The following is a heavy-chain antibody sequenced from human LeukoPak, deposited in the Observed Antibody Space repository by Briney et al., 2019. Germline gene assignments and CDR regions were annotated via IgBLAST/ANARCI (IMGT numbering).Heavy chain of an antibody. CDR1: GGSISSSSYY. CDR2: IYYSGST. CDR3: ARYRIIGVWHFDL. Sequence: PSDTLSFTCTVSGGSISSSSYYWGWIRQPPGRGLEWIGSIYYSGSTYYNPSLKSRVTISVDTSKNQFSLKLSSVTAADTAVYYCARYRIIGVWHFDLWGRGTLVTVSS. D-gene: IGHD1-26*01. V-gene: IGHV4-39*01. J-gene: IGHJ2*01.